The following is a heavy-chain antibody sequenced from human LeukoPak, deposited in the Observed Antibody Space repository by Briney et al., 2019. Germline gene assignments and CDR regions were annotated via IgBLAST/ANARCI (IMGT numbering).Heavy chain of an antibody. Sequence: SETLSLTCTVSGGSISSGGYYWSWIRQHPGKGLEWIGYIYYSGSTYYNPSLKSRVTISVDTSKNQFSLKLSSVTAADTAVYYCATAPWNAENYYGSGSYSTRFDYWGQGTLVTVSS. D-gene: IGHD3-10*01. CDR3: ATAPWNAENYYGSGSYSTRFDY. CDR2: IYYSGST. V-gene: IGHV4-31*03. J-gene: IGHJ4*02. CDR1: GGSISSGGYY.